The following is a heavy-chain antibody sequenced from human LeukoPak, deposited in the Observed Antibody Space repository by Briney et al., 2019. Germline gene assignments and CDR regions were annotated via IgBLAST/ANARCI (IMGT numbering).Heavy chain of an antibody. D-gene: IGHD3/OR15-3a*01. Sequence: GRSLRLSCAASGFTFDDYAMHWVRQAPGKGLEWVSGISWNSGSIGYADSVKGRFTISRDNAKNSLYLQMNSLRAEDTAVYYCARIWVYGLVSYWGQGTLVTVSS. V-gene: IGHV3-9*01. J-gene: IGHJ4*02. CDR1: GFTFDDYA. CDR3: ARIWVYGLVSY. CDR2: ISWNSGSI.